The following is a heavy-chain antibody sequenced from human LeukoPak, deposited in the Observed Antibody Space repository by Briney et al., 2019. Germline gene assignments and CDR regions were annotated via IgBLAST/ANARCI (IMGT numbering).Heavy chain of an antibody. CDR2: INAGNGNT. D-gene: IGHD3-10*01. V-gene: IGHV1-3*03. J-gene: IGHJ4*02. Sequence: ASVKVSCKASGYTFTSYAMHWVRQAPGQRLEWMGWINAGNGNTKYSQEFQGGVTITRDTSASTAYMELSSLRSEDMAVYYCARDDGSGSYPDYWGQGTLVTVSS. CDR1: GYTFTSYA. CDR3: ARDDGSGSYPDY.